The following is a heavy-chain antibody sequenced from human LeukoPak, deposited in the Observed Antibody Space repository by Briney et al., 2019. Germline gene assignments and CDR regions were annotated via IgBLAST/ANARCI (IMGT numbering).Heavy chain of an antibody. J-gene: IGHJ4*02. CDR3: ARGVYYYDSSGFGSGDC. CDR1: GYTFTGYY. V-gene: IGHV1-2*02. D-gene: IGHD3-22*01. Sequence: ASVKVSCKASGYTFTGYYMHWVRQAPGQGLEWMGWINPNSGGTNYAQKFQGRVTMTRDTSISTAYMELSRLRSDDTAVYYCARGVYYYDSSGFGSGDCWGQGTLVTVSS. CDR2: INPNSGGT.